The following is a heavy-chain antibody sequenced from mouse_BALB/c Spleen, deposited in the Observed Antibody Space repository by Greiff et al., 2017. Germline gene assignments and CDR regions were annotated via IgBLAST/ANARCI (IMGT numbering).Heavy chain of an antibody. D-gene: IGHD1-2*01. J-gene: IGHJ2*01. V-gene: IGHV5-4*02. CDR3: ARDGGTTAY. CDR1: GFTFSDYY. Sequence: DVKLVESGGGLVKPGGSLKLSCAASGFTFSDYYMYWVRQTPEKRLEWVATISDGGSYTYYPDSVKGRFTISRDNAKNNLYLQMSSLKSEDTAMYYCARDGGTTAYWGQGTTLTVSS. CDR2: ISDGGSYT.